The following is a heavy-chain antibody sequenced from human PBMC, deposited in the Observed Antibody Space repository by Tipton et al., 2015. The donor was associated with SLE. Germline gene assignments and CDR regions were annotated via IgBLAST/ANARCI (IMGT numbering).Heavy chain of an antibody. CDR2: FYYSGST. CDR1: GGSISTVSNY. V-gene: IGHV4-31*02. Sequence: TLSLTCTVSGGSISTVSNYWSWIRQHPGKGLEWIGYFYYSGSTYYNPSLTSRLTISVDTSENQFSLKLSSVTAADTAVYYCARGPAFGGIVPYFNYWGQGTLVTVPS. J-gene: IGHJ4*02. CDR3: ARGPAFGGIVPYFNY. D-gene: IGHD3-3*01.